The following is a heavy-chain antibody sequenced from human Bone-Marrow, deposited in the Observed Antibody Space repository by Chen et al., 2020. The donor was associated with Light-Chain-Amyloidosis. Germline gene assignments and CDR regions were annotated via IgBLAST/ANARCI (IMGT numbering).Heavy chain of an antibody. J-gene: IGHJ6*02. Sequence: EVQVVESGGGLVQPGGSLRLSCAASGFTFSSYAMSWVRQAPGKGLEWVSSISGSGGNTYYADSVKGRLTRSRDNSKNTLSLQMNSLRAEDTAVYYCAKFLDRGSWYYYYGMDVWGQGTTVTVSS. CDR2: ISGSGGNT. D-gene: IGHD3-10*01. CDR1: GFTFSSYA. V-gene: IGHV3-23*04. CDR3: AKFLDRGSWYYYYGMDV.